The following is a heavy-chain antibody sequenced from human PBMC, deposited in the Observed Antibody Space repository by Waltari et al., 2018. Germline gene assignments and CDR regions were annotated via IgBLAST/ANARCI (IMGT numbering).Heavy chain of an antibody. Sequence: VQLVESGGGLVQPGGSLRLSCAASGFTLSNYWMSWVRQAPGKGPEWGANIMTDGREEYYVDSVRGRFTISRDNAKNSLYLQMNSLRPEDTAVYYCVRDQWFAFDIWGQGTMVTVSS. V-gene: IGHV3-7*01. CDR2: IMTDGREE. J-gene: IGHJ3*02. CDR3: VRDQWFAFDI. CDR1: GFTLSNYW. D-gene: IGHD3-22*01.